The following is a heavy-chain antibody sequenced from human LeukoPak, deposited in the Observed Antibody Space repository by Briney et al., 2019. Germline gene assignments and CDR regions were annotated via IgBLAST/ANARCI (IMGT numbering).Heavy chain of an antibody. D-gene: IGHD3-9*01. CDR1: GYIFTGYY. V-gene: IGHV1-2*02. CDR2: INPNSGDT. J-gene: IGHJ5*02. Sequence: GASVKVSCKASGYIFTGYYMHWVRQAPGQGLEWMGWINPNSGDTNYAQKFQGRVTMTRDTSISTAYMELSRLRSDDTAVYYCARVELLTGRLAWFDPWGQGTLVTVSS. CDR3: ARVELLTGRLAWFDP.